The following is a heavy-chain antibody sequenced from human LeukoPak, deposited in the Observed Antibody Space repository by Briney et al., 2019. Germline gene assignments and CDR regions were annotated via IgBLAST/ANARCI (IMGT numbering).Heavy chain of an antibody. J-gene: IGHJ4*02. V-gene: IGHV4-39*07. CDR3: VRGMGIAVAKYYFDY. D-gene: IGHD6-19*01. CDR2: IYYSGSA. Sequence: SETLSLTCTVSGGSISSSSYYWGWIRQPPGKGLEWIGSIYYSGSAYYNPSLKSRVTISVDTSKNQFSLKLSSVTAADTAVYYCVRGMGIAVAKYYFDYWGQGTLVTVSS. CDR1: GGSISSSSYY.